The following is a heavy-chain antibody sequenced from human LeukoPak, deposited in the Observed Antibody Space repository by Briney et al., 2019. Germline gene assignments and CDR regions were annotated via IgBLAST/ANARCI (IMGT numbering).Heavy chain of an antibody. CDR2: ISGDSRAT. Sequence: GGSLRPSCVASGFTFNSYSINWVRQAPGKGLEWLSYISGDSRATYYADSVKGRFTISRDNAKNSLYLQMNSLRAEDTAVYYCARDHQYGMDVWGQGTTVTVSS. J-gene: IGHJ6*02. V-gene: IGHV3-48*04. CDR3: ARDHQYGMDV. CDR1: GFTFNSYS.